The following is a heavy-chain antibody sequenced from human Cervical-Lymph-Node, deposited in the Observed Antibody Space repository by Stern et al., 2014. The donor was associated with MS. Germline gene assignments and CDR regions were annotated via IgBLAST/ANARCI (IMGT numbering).Heavy chain of an antibody. CDR3: TRGWSA. CDR1: GYTFTSDA. V-gene: IGHV1-8*01. CDR2: MNPDSGDT. Sequence: QVQLVESGAEVKKPGASLKVSCKASGYTFTSDAINWVRQVPGQGLEWMGWMNPDSGDTGYAQKFRGKFTITRDPSISNAYMEMASLKSEDTAVYYCTRGWSAWGQGTLVTVSS. J-gene: IGHJ4*02. D-gene: IGHD3-3*01.